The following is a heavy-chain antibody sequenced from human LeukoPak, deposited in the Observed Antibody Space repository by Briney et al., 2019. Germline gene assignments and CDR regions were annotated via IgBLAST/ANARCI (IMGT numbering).Heavy chain of an antibody. D-gene: IGHD5-18*01. J-gene: IGHJ4*02. CDR3: ASSFRGYSYYRFDY. CDR2: ISAYNGNT. Sequence: GASVKVSCKASGYTFTSYGISWVRQAPGQGLEWMGWISAYNGNTNYAQKLQGRVTMTTDTSTSTAYMELRSLRSDDTAVYYCASSFRGYSYYRFDYWGQGTLVTVSS. CDR1: GYTFTSYG. V-gene: IGHV1-18*01.